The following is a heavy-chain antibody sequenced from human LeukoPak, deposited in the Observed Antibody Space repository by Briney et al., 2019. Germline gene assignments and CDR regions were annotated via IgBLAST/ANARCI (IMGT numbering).Heavy chain of an antibody. Sequence: GESLKISCKGSGYSFTSYWIGWVRQMPGKGLEWMGIIYPGDSDTRYSPSFQGQVTISADKSISTAYLQWSSLKASDTAMYYCARGSSETMVRGAHFDYWGQGTLVTVSS. CDR2: IYPGDSDT. D-gene: IGHD3-10*01. J-gene: IGHJ4*02. V-gene: IGHV5-51*01. CDR3: ARGSSETMVRGAHFDY. CDR1: GYSFTSYW.